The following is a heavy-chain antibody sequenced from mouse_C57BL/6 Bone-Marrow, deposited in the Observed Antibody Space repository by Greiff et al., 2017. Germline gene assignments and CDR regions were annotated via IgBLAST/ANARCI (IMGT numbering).Heavy chain of an antibody. CDR2: ILPGSGST. CDR1: GYTFTGYW. CDR3: ARAGTTVVEWYFDV. V-gene: IGHV1-9*01. J-gene: IGHJ1*03. D-gene: IGHD1-1*01. Sequence: QVQLQQPGAELMKPGASVKLSCKATGYTFTGYWIEWVKQRPGHGLEWIGEILPGSGSTNYNAKFKGKAPFTADTSSNTAYMQLSSLTTEDSAINYCARAGTTVVEWYFDVWGTGTTVTVSS.